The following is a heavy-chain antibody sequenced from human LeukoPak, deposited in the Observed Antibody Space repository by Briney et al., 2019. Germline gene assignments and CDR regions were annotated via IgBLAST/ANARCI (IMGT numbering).Heavy chain of an antibody. CDR3: AKTLPWYYDILTPPGPLDP. CDR1: GFTFSNYA. J-gene: IGHJ5*02. CDR2: ISSDGGT. V-gene: IGHV3-23*01. Sequence: GGSLRLSCAASGFTFSNYAMSWVRQAPGKGLEWVSGISSDGGTFYPDSVKGRFTISRDNSKNTLYLQMNSLRAEDTAVYYCAKTLPWYYDILTPPGPLDPWGQGTLVTVSS. D-gene: IGHD3-9*01.